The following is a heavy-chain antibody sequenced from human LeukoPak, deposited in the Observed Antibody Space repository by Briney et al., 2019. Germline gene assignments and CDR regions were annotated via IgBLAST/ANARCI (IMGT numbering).Heavy chain of an antibody. Sequence: GGSLRLSCAASGFTFDDYGMSWVRQAPGKGLEWVSGINWNGGSTGYADSVKGRFTISRDNAKNSLYLQMNSLRAEDTAVYYCARGSDSSSWGEYYFDYWGQGTLVTVSS. J-gene: IGHJ4*02. D-gene: IGHD6-6*01. CDR3: ARGSDSSSWGEYYFDY. CDR1: GFTFDDYG. CDR2: INWNGGST. V-gene: IGHV3-20*04.